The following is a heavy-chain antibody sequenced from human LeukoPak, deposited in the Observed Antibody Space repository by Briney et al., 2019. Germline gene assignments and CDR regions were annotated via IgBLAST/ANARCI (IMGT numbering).Heavy chain of an antibody. V-gene: IGHV4-39*01. CDR1: DGSISSSSYY. D-gene: IGHD1-26*01. J-gene: IGHJ4*02. Sequence: SETLSLTCTVSDGSISSSSYYWGWIRQPPGKGLEWLGSIYYSGSTYYNPSLKGRVTISVDTSKNQFSLKLSSVTAADTAVYYCARPAPGSVCGSYYPFDYWGQGTLVTVSS. CDR2: IYYSGST. CDR3: ARPAPGSVCGSYYPFDY.